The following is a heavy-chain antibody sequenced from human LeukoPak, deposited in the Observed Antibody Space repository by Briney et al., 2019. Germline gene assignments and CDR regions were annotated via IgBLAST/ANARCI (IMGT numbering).Heavy chain of an antibody. V-gene: IGHV1-18*01. CDR2: ISAYNGNT. CDR1: GYTFTSYG. D-gene: IGHD3-10*01. Sequence: ASVKVSCKASGYTFTSYGISWVRQAPGQGLEWMGWISAYNGNTNYAQKLQGRVTMTTDTSTGTAYMELRSLRSDDTAVYYCARDITMVRGVINWFDPWGQGTLVTVSS. J-gene: IGHJ5*02. CDR3: ARDITMVRGVINWFDP.